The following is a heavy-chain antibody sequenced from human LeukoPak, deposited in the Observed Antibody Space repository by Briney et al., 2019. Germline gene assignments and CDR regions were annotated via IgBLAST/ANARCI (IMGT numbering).Heavy chain of an antibody. V-gene: IGHV1-69*05. CDR3: AREAFDFWSGPKPNWFDP. CDR1: GGTFSSYA. D-gene: IGHD3-3*01. Sequence: GASVKVSCKASGGTFSSYAISWVRQAPGQGLEWMGGIISIFGTANYAQKFQGRVTITTDESTSTAYMELSSLRSEDTAVYYCAREAFDFWSGPKPNWFDPWGQGTLVTVSS. J-gene: IGHJ5*02. CDR2: IISIFGTA.